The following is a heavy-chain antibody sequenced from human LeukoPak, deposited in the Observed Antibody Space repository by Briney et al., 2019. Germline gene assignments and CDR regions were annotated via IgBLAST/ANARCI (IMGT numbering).Heavy chain of an antibody. CDR2: INHSGST. D-gene: IGHD4-11*01. Sequence: SETLSLTCAVYGGSFSGYYWSWIRQPPGKGLEWIGEINHSGSTNYNPSLKRRVTISVDTSKNKFSLKLSSVTAADTAVYYCARHKSQVYSTYVGSNWFDPWGQGTLVTVSS. CDR3: ARHKSQVYSTYVGSNWFDP. CDR1: GGSFSGYY. J-gene: IGHJ5*02. V-gene: IGHV4-34*01.